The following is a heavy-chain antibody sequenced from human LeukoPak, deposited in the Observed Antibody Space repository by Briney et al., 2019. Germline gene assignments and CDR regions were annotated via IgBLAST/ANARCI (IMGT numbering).Heavy chain of an antibody. V-gene: IGHV1-3*01. CDR3: ARDERANYYDSSGHH. J-gene: IGHJ5*02. CDR2: INAGNGNT. CDR1: GYTFTSYA. Sequence: GASVKVSCKASGYTFTSYAMHWVRQAPGQRLEWMGWINAGNGNTKYSQKFQGRVTITRDTSASTAYMELSSLRSEDTAVYYCARDERANYYDSSGHHWGQGTQVTVSS. D-gene: IGHD3-22*01.